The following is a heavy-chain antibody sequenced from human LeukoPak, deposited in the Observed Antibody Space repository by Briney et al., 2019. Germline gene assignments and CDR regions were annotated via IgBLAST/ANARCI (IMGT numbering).Heavy chain of an antibody. V-gene: IGHV4-39*01. CDR2: MYYSGGT. D-gene: IGHD4-11*01. Sequence: SETLSLTCTVSGGSISTSDYQWGWLRPPPGNGLEWIGSMYYSGGTHYNPSLTSRATLSVHTSNPLFSLMLSSAAAAATAVSYCTIHPSCTTVTHCFFDYWGQGTLVTVSS. J-gene: IGHJ4*02. CDR3: TIHPSCTTVTHCFFDY. CDR1: GGSISTSDYQ.